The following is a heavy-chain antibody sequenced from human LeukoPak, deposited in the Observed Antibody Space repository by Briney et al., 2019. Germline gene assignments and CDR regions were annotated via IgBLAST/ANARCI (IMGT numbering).Heavy chain of an antibody. CDR2: IYPGDSDT. CDR3: ARRGVYANDAFDI. J-gene: IGHJ3*02. V-gene: IGHV5-51*01. D-gene: IGHD2-8*01. CDR1: GYSFTSYW. Sequence: GEPLKISCKGSGYSFTSYWIGWVRPMPGKGLEWMGIIYPGDSDTRYSPSFPGQVTISADTSISTAYLQWSSLKASDTAMYYCARRGVYANDAFDIWCQGTMVTVSS.